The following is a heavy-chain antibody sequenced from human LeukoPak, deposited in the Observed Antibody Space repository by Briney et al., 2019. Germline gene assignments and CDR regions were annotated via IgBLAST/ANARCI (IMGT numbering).Heavy chain of an antibody. V-gene: IGHV4-38-2*02. CDR3: AGPSTGYCINGVCYRGFDP. J-gene: IGHJ5*02. CDR2: IYHSGST. CDR1: GYSISSGYY. Sequence: SETLSLTCTVSGYSISSGYYWGWIRPPPGKGLEWIGNIYHSGSTYYSPSLKSRVTISVDTSKNQFSLKLSSVTAADTAVYYCAGPSTGYCINGVCYRGFDPWGQGTLVTVSS. D-gene: IGHD2-8*01.